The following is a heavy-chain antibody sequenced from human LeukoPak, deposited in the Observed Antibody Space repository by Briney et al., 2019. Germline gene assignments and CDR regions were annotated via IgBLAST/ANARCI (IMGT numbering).Heavy chain of an antibody. CDR2: INAGNGNT. D-gene: IGHD6-19*01. CDR1: GYTFTSYA. J-gene: IGHJ4*02. V-gene: IGHV1-3*01. Sequence: ASVKVSCKASGYTFTSYAMHWVRQAPGQRLEWMGWINAGNGNTKYSQKFQGRVTITRDTSASTAYMELSSLRSEDTAVYHCARGSGLSDYFDYWGQGTLVTVSS. CDR3: ARGSGLSDYFDY.